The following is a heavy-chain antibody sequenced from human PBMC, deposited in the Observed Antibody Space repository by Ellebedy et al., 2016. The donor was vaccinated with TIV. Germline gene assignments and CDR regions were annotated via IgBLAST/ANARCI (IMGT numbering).Heavy chain of an antibody. V-gene: IGHV3-23*01. J-gene: IGHJ6*02. CDR1: GFTFSSYA. CDR3: AKADSSSWYRHYYYYGMDV. Sequence: GESLKISXAASGFTFSSYAMSWVRQAPGKGLEWVSAISGSGGSTYYADSVKGRFTISRDNSKNTLYLQMNSLRAEDTAVYYCAKADSSSWYRHYYYYGMDVWGQGTTVTVSS. CDR2: ISGSGGST. D-gene: IGHD6-13*01.